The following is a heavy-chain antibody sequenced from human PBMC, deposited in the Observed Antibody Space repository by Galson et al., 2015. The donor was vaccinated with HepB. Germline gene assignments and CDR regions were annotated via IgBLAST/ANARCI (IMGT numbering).Heavy chain of an antibody. V-gene: IGHV3-9*01. J-gene: IGHJ4*02. D-gene: IGHD3-22*01. CDR1: GFTFSDYY. CDR3: AKDTYYYHSSGTFDY. CDR2: ISWNSGSI. Sequence: LRLSCAASGFTFSDYYMSWIRQAPGKGLEWVSGISWNSGSIGYADSVKGRFTISRDNAKNSLYLQMNSLRAEDTALYYCAKDTYYYHSSGTFDYWGQGTLVTVSS.